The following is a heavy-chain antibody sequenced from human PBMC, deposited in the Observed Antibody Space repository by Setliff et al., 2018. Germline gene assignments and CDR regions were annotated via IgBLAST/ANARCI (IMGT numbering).Heavy chain of an antibody. Sequence: ASVKVSCKTSGYTFNDYGIAWVRQAPGQGLEWMGWISPHTGNTYYTPRLHDRVTLSTDTSTSTAYMELRSLGSDDTAVYYCARINFYVSSGFYYASDYWGQGTLVTVSS. D-gene: IGHD3-22*01. V-gene: IGHV1-18*01. CDR1: GYTFNDYG. J-gene: IGHJ4*02. CDR2: ISPHTGNT. CDR3: ARINFYVSSGFYYASDY.